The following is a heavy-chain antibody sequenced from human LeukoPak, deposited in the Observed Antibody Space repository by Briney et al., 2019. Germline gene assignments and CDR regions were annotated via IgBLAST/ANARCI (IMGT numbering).Heavy chain of an antibody. CDR3: ARDFWGAYRVDFFDY. Sequence: QPGGSLRLSCAASGFTFSNYWMSWVRRAPGKGLEWVANIKQDGSETYYVDSVRGRFTISRDNAKKSLYLQMNSLRAEDTAVYYCARDFWGAYRVDFFDYWGQGTLVTVPS. CDR2: IKQDGSET. J-gene: IGHJ4*02. V-gene: IGHV3-7*01. D-gene: IGHD3-3*01. CDR1: GFTFSNYW.